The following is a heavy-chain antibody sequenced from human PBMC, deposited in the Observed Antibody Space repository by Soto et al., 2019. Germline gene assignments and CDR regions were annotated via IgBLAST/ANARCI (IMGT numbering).Heavy chain of an antibody. CDR2: ISAYNGNT. Sequence: ASVKVSCKASGYTFTSYGISWVRQAPGQGLEWMGWISAYNGNTNYAQKLQGRVTMTTDTSTSTAYMELRSLRSDDTAVYYCERDYVVAAILYWFDPWGQGTLVTVSS. V-gene: IGHV1-18*01. CDR1: GYTFTSYG. J-gene: IGHJ5*02. CDR3: ERDYVVAAILYWFDP. D-gene: IGHD2-15*01.